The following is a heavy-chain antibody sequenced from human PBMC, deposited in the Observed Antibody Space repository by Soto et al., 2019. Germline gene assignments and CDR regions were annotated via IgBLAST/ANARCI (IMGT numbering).Heavy chain of an antibody. Sequence: SETLCLTCTVAGGSVRSGSYYWSWIRQPPGKGLEWIGYIYYSGSTTYHPSLKSRVTISVDTSKNQFSLKLSSVTAADTAVYYCARSDGRYWGQGTLVTVSS. CDR2: IYYSGST. V-gene: IGHV4-61*01. J-gene: IGHJ4*02. CDR3: ARSDGRY. CDR1: GGSVRSGSYY.